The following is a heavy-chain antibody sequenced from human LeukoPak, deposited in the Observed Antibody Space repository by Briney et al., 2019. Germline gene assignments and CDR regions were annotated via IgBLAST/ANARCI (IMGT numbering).Heavy chain of an antibody. CDR1: GFTFSNAW. V-gene: IGHV3-43D*03. CDR2: ISWDGGST. CDR3: AKDATTYYDFWSGIPRAIDY. D-gene: IGHD3-3*01. J-gene: IGHJ4*02. Sequence: GGSLRLSSAASGFTFSNAWMSWVRQAPGKGLEWVSLISWDGGSTYYAVSVKGRFTISRDNSKNSLYLQMNNLRAEDTALYYCAKDATTYYDFWSGIPRAIDYWGQGTLVTVSS.